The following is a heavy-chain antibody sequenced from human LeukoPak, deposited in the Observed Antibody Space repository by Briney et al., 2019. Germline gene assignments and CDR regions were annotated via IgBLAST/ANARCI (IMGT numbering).Heavy chain of an antibody. CDR3: ARAHIVGATLDAFDI. J-gene: IGHJ3*02. CDR1: GGTFSSYG. D-gene: IGHD1-26*01. Sequence: GASVKVSCKASGGTFSSYGISWVRQAPGQGLEWMGWISAYNGNTNYAQKLQGRVTMTTDTSTSTAYMELRSLRSDDTAVYYCARAHIVGATLDAFDIWGQGTMVTVSS. CDR2: ISAYNGNT. V-gene: IGHV1-18*01.